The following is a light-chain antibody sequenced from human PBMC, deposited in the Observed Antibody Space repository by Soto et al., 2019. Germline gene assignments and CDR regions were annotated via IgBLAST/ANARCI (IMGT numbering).Light chain of an antibody. V-gene: IGKV3-11*01. Sequence: EIVLTQSPATLSLSPGERATLSCRASQSVNSNLAWYQQKPGQAPRLLSFDASNRATGIPARFSGSESGTGCTRTISTLEPDDFAVYYCQQSSNWPPYTFGQGTKLEIK. CDR1: QSVNSN. J-gene: IGKJ2*01. CDR3: QQSSNWPPYT. CDR2: DAS.